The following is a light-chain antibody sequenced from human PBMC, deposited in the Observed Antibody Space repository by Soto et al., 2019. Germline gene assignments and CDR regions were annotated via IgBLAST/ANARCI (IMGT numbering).Light chain of an antibody. V-gene: IGKV3-15*01. J-gene: IGKJ5*01. CDR1: QSISAR. CDR2: GGS. Sequence: EIVMTQSPATLSVSPGERATLSCRASQSISARLGWYQQRPGQAPRLLIYGGSNRATGVPARFSGSGSGTEFTLTISSLQSEDFAAHYCQQYNTWRSITFGQGTRLEIK. CDR3: QQYNTWRSIT.